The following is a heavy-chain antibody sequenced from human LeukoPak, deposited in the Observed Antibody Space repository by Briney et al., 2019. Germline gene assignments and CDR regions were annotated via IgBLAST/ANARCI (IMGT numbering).Heavy chain of an antibody. D-gene: IGHD3-9*01. CDR1: GFSFSSYT. J-gene: IGHJ4*02. CDR2: MKEDGSDI. CDR3: ARGGARYLDS. Sequence: GGSLRLSCVASGFSFSSYTMSWVRQAPGKGLEWVAKMKEDGSDIHYVDSVKGRFTICRDYAKNSLCLRMSSLRVEDTAVYYCARGGARYLDSWGQGILVTVSS. V-gene: IGHV3-7*01.